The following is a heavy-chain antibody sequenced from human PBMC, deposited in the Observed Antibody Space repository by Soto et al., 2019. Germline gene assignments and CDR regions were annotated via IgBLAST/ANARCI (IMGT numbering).Heavy chain of an antibody. J-gene: IGHJ6*02. CDR3: ARNESSNIYGMDV. V-gene: IGHV3-21*01. CDR2: ISSSSFSI. Sequence: EVQLVESGGGLVKPGGSLRLSCAASEFTFRSYSMNWVRQAPGKGLEWVSSISSSSFSINYADSVKGRFSISRDNAQNSLHLQMNNLRAEDTAVYYCARNESSNIYGMDVWGQGTTVTVSS. D-gene: IGHD6-6*01. CDR1: EFTFRSYS.